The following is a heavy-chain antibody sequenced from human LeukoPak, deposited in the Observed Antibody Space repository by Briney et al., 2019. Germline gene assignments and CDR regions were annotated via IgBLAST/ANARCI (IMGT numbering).Heavy chain of an antibody. CDR3: ARDAWSAYGHNYFQH. J-gene: IGHJ1*01. Sequence: PSETLSLTCTVSGGSINNYYWNWIRQPPGKGLEWIGYISYSGSTNYNPSLKSRVTISVDTSKNQFSLRLISVTATDTAVYYCARDAWSAYGHNYFQHWGQGTLLTVSS. D-gene: IGHD5-24*01. CDR2: ISYSGST. V-gene: IGHV4-59*01. CDR1: GGSINNYY.